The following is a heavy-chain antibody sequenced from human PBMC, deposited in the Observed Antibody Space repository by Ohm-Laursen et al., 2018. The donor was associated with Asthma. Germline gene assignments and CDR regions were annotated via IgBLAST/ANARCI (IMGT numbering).Heavy chain of an antibody. D-gene: IGHD3-9*01. CDR3: ARLDWARPMFDS. CDR1: GASVGDSD. Sequence: SETLSLTCLVSGASVGDSDWSWVRQPPGREVEFIAYILFRGGANYNPSLKSRVTLSTDTSKNQVSLRLSSVSAADTALYFCARLDWARPMFDSWGQGTLVIVSS. CDR2: ILFRGGA. V-gene: IGHV4-59*02. J-gene: IGHJ4*02.